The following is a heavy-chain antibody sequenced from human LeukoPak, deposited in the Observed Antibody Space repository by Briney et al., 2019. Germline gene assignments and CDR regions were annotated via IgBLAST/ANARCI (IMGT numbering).Heavy chain of an antibody. CDR1: GGSISKYY. CDR2: IYYSGST. Sequence: SETLSLTCTASGGSISKYYWSWVRQPPGKGLEWVGYIYYSGSTNYNPSLKSRVTISVDTSKNQFSLKLTSVTAADTAVYYCARTSLADYWGQGTLVTVSS. J-gene: IGHJ4*02. CDR3: ARTSLADY. V-gene: IGHV4-59*01.